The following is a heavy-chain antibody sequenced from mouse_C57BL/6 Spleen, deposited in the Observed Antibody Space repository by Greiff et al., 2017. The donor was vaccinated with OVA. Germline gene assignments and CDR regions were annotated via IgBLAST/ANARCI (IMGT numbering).Heavy chain of an antibody. Sequence: EVQGVESGGDLVKPGGSLKLSCAASGFTFSSYGMSWVRQPPDKRLEWVATISSGGSYTYYPDSVKGRFTISRDNAKNTLYLQMSSLKSEDTAMYYWARDGANSYYFVYWGQGTTLTVSS. CDR2: ISSGGSYT. V-gene: IGHV5-6*01. CDR1: GFTFSSYG. CDR3: ARDGANSYYFVY. J-gene: IGHJ2*01. D-gene: IGHD3-1*01.